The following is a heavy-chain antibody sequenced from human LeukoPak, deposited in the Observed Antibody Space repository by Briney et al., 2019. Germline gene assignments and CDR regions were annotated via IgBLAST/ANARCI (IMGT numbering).Heavy chain of an antibody. CDR1: GGSTSSYY. D-gene: IGHD6-13*01. Sequence: TASETLSLTCTVSGGSTSSYYWNWIRQPPGKGLEWIGYIYYSGTTNYNPSLRSRVTISVDTSKNQFSLKLSSVTAADTAVYYCARGVYIAAAQYGYWGQGTLVTVSS. CDR2: IYYSGTT. J-gene: IGHJ4*02. V-gene: IGHV4-59*01. CDR3: ARGVYIAAAQYGY.